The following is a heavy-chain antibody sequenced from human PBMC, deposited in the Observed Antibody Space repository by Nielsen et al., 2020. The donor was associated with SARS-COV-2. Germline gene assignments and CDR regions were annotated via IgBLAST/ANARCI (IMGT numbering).Heavy chain of an antibody. V-gene: IGHV3-66*01. CDR2: IYTDGSA. J-gene: IGHJ6*02. CDR1: GFTVSSNY. D-gene: IGHD7-27*01. Sequence: GGSLRLSCAATGFTVSSNYMSWVRQAAGKGLEWVSVIYTDGSASYADSMKGRFTVSRDNSKNTVYLQMNSLRAEDTAVYYCPRDNWGRMDVWGQGTTVTVSS. CDR3: PRDNWGRMDV.